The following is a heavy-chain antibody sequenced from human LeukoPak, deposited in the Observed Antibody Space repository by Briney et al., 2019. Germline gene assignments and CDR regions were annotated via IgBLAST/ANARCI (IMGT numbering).Heavy chain of an antibody. CDR1: GFTFSSYA. J-gene: IGHJ4*02. D-gene: IGHD3-22*01. V-gene: IGHV3-64D*06. Sequence: GGSLRLSCSASGFTFSSYAMHWVRQAPGKGLEYVSAISSNGGSTYYADSVKGRFTISRDNSKNTLYLQMSSLRAEDTAVYYCARASYDSSGYYYPFDYWGQGTLVTVSS. CDR3: ARASYDSSGYYYPFDY. CDR2: ISSNGGST.